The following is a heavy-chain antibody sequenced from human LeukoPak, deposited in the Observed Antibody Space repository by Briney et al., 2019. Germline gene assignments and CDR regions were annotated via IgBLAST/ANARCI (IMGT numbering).Heavy chain of an antibody. CDR2: INAGNGNT. V-gene: IGHV1-3*01. D-gene: IGHD6-19*01. Sequence: EASVKVSCKASGYTFTSYAMHWVRQPPGQRLEWMGWINAGNGNTKYSQKFQGRVTITRDTSASTAYMELSSLRSEDTAVYYCARVRTYSSGPFGYWGQGTLVTVSS. CDR3: ARVRTYSSGPFGY. J-gene: IGHJ4*02. CDR1: GYTFTSYA.